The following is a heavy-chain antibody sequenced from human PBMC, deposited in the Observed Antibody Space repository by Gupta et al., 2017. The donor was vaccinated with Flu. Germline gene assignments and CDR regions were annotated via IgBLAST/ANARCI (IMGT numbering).Heavy chain of an antibody. CDR1: GFDFHGYW. D-gene: IGHD3-16*01. CDR2: INRDGSEK. Sequence: EVQLVESGGGLVQPGGSLNLSCAASGFDFHGYWMAWVRQAPGKGLEWVANINRDGSEKHYSDAVRGRATISRDNGKKSVFLQMNSLRVDDTAKYFCVRDTPVRVGSADPFDYWGQGLQVNVSA. CDR3: VRDTPVRVGSADPFDY. J-gene: IGHJ4*02. V-gene: IGHV3-7*01.